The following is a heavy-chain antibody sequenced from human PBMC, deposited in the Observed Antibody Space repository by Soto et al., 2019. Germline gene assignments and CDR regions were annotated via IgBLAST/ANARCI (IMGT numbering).Heavy chain of an antibody. J-gene: IGHJ5*02. Sequence: PSETLSLTCTVSGGSISSYYWSWIRQPPGKGLEWIGYIYYSGSTNYNPSLKSRVTISVDTSKNQFSLKLSSVTAADTAVYYCARGGYCSRGSRYPFDPWGQGTLVTVSS. CDR1: GGSISSYY. CDR3: ARGGYCSRGSRYPFDP. V-gene: IGHV4-59*01. D-gene: IGHD2-15*01. CDR2: IYYSGST.